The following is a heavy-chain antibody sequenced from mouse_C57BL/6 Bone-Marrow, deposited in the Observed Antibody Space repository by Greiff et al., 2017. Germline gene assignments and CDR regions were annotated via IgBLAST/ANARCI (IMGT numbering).Heavy chain of an antibody. CDR2: IYPGSGST. CDR3: ARAYYYGSSLDY. V-gene: IGHV1-76*01. Sequence: VQLQQSGAELVRPGASVKLSCKASGYTFTDYYINWVKQRPGQGLEWIARIYPGSGSTYYNEKFKGKATLTAEKSSSTAYMQLSSLTSEDSAVYFCARAYYYGSSLDYWGQGTTLTVSS. D-gene: IGHD1-1*01. CDR1: GYTFTDYY. J-gene: IGHJ2*01.